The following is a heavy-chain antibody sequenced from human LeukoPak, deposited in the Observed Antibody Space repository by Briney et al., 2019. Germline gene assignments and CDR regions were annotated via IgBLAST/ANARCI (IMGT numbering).Heavy chain of an antibody. J-gene: IGHJ6*02. CDR1: GGSISSYY. V-gene: IGHV4-59*01. Sequence: SETLSLTCTVPGGSISSYYWSWIRQPPGKGLEWIGYIYYSGSTNYNPSLKSRVTISVDTSKNQFSLKLSSVTAADTVVYYCARGRRRDGYNFYYYYGMDVWGQGTTVTVSS. D-gene: IGHD5-24*01. CDR2: IYYSGST. CDR3: ARGRRRDGYNFYYYYGMDV.